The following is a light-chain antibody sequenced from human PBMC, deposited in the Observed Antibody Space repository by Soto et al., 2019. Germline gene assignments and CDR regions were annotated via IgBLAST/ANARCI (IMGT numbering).Light chain of an antibody. CDR2: SNN. CDR1: KSNIGSKP. CDR3: AVWDDSLNGRV. V-gene: IGLV1-44*01. Sequence: QSVLTQPPSASGTPGKRVTISCSGGKSNIGSKPVHWYRQLPGTAPKLLIYSNNQRPSGVPDRFSGSKSGTSASLAISGLQSEDEADYYCAVWDDSLNGRVFGGGTKLTVL. J-gene: IGLJ2*01.